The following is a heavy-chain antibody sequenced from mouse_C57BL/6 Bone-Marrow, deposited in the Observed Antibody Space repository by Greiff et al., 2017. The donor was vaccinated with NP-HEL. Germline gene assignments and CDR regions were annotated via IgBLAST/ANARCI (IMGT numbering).Heavy chain of an antibody. CDR3: TGLYYYGSSYVGFAY. J-gene: IGHJ3*01. D-gene: IGHD1-1*01. CDR2: IRLKSDNYAT. V-gene: IGHV6-3*01. CDR1: GFTFSNYW. Sequence: EVKLVESGGGLVQPGGSMKLSCVASGFTFSNYWMNWVRQSPEKGLEWVAQIRLKSDNYATHYAESVKGRFTISRDDSKSSVYLQMNNVSAEDTGIYYCTGLYYYGSSYVGFAYWGQGTLVTVSA.